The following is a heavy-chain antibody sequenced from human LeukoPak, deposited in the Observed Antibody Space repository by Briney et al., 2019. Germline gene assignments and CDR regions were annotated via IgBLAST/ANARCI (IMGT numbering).Heavy chain of an antibody. Sequence: GGSLRLSCAASGFTFSSYAMSWVRQAPGKGLEWVSAISGSGGSTYYADSVKGRFTISRDNSKNTLYLQMNSLRAEDTAVYYCAKPMYSSSRRRGYYFDYWGQGTLVTVSS. CDR2: ISGSGGST. CDR3: AKPMYSSSRRRGYYFDY. V-gene: IGHV3-23*01. D-gene: IGHD6-13*01. J-gene: IGHJ4*02. CDR1: GFTFSSYA.